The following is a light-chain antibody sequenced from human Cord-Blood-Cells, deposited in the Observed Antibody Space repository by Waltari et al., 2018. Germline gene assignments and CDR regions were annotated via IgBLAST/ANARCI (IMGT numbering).Light chain of an antibody. Sequence: SYELTQPPSVSVSPGQTARINCSGDALPKQYAYWYQQKPGQDPVLVIYKDSERPSGFPERFSVSSAGTTVTLTISGVQAEDEAYYYCQSSDSSGTYVVFGGGTKLTVL. CDR3: QSSDSSGTYVV. V-gene: IGLV3-25*02. J-gene: IGLJ2*01. CDR2: KDS. CDR1: ALPKQY.